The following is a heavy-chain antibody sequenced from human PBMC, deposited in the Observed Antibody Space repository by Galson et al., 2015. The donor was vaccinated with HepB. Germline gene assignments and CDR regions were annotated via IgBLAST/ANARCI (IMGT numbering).Heavy chain of an antibody. V-gene: IGHV1-69*13. Sequence: SVKVSCKASGGTFSSYAISWVRQAPGQGLEWMGGIIPIFSTANYAQKFQGRVTITADESTSTAYMELSSLRSEDTAVYYCAVVVPAGYYFDYWGQGTLVTVSS. CDR1: GGTFSSYA. J-gene: IGHJ4*02. CDR2: IIPIFSTA. CDR3: AVVVPAGYYFDY. D-gene: IGHD2-2*01.